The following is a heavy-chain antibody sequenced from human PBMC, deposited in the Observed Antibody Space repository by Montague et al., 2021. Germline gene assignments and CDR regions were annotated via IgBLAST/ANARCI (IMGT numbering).Heavy chain of an antibody. D-gene: IGHD6-13*01. CDR3: ARGHLATGDFDY. V-gene: IGHV4-31*03. CDR2: MYYSGST. J-gene: IGHJ4*02. Sequence: SQTLSLTCTVSGDSLSSVDYSWTWLRPHPGQDLEWIGYMYYSGSTYYNPSFQSRVTISGDTSKNHFSLRLTSVTAADTAVYSCARGHLATGDFDYWGQGTLVTVSS. CDR1: GDSLSSVDYS.